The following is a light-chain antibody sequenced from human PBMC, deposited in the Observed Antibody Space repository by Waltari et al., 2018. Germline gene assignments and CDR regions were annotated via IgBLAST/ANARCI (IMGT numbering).Light chain of an antibody. CDR3: QQSYNFPRT. V-gene: IGKV1-39*01. Sequence: DSGLTQSPSSLSASVGDRVTITCRASQTIRDYLSWYKQRPGKAPNLLIDTASNLQSGVPPRFSGSGSGTDFTLTISSLQPEDFAIYYCQQSYNFPRTFGQGTKVEVK. CDR1: QTIRDY. CDR2: TAS. J-gene: IGKJ1*01.